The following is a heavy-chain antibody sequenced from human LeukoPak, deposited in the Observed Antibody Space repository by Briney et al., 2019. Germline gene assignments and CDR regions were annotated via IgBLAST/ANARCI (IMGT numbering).Heavy chain of an antibody. CDR2: IIPIFGTA. D-gene: IGHD3-10*01. V-gene: IGHV1-69*05. CDR1: GGTFSSYA. J-gene: IGHJ5*02. CDR3: ARGALGDYYGSGSYLLDP. Sequence: VASVKVSCKASGGTFSSYAISWVRQAPGQGLEWMGRIIPIFGTANYAQKFQGRVTITTDESTSTAYMELSSLRSEDTAVYYCARGALGDYYGSGSYLLDPWGQGTLVTVSS.